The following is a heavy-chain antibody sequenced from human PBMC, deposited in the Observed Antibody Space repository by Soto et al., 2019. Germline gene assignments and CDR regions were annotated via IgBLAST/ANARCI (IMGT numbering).Heavy chain of an antibody. J-gene: IGHJ3*02. CDR1: GYTFTSYY. D-gene: IGHD3-9*01. Sequence: GASVKVSCKASGYTFTSYYMHWVRQAPGQGLEWMGIINPSGGSTSYAQKFQGRVTMTRDTSTSTVYMELSSLRSEDTAVYYCARSCITIFSGTLAQDAFDIWGQGTMVTVSS. V-gene: IGHV1-46*01. CDR3: ARSCITIFSGTLAQDAFDI. CDR2: INPSGGST.